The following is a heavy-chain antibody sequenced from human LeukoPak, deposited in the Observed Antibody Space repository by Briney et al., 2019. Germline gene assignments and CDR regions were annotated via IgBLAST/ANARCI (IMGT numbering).Heavy chain of an antibody. J-gene: IGHJ4*02. CDR1: GFTFSSYD. V-gene: IGHV3-13*01. D-gene: IGHD6-19*01. Sequence: GGSLRLSCAASGFTFSSYDMHWVRQVIGKGLEWVSVIRSEGDTYYSNSVKGRFTISRDNSKNTLYLQMNSLRAEDTAVYYCARDPDSSGWYVFDYWGQGTLVTVSS. CDR2: IRSEGDT. CDR3: ARDPDSSGWYVFDY.